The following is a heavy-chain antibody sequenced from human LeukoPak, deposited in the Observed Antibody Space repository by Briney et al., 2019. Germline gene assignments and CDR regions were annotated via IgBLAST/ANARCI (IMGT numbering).Heavy chain of an antibody. CDR1: GGSISSGGYY. CDR3: ARGGAFDI. V-gene: IGHV4-61*08. CDR2: IYYSGST. Sequence: PSETLSLTCTVSGGSISSGGYYWSWIRQPPGKGLEWIGYIYYSGSTNYNPSLKSRVTISVDTSKNQFSLKLSSVTAADTAVYYCARGGAFDIWGQGTMVTVSS. J-gene: IGHJ3*02.